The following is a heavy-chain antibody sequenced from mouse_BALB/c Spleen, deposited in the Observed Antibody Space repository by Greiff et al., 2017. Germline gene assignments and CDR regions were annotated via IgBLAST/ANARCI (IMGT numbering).Heavy chain of an antibody. CDR2: IYPGGGYT. CDR3: ARSTTVVATGSYFDY. CDR1: GYTFTNYW. Sequence: QVQLKESGAELVRPGTSVKISCKASGYTFTNYWLGWVKQRPGHGLEWIGDIYPGGGYTNYNEKFKGKATLTADTSSSTAYMQLSSLTSEDSAVYFCARSTTVVATGSYFDYWGQGTTLTVSS. J-gene: IGHJ2*01. D-gene: IGHD1-1*01. V-gene: IGHV1-63*02.